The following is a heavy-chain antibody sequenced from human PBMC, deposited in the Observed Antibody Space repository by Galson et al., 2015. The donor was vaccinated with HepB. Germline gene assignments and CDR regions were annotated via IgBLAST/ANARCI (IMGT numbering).Heavy chain of an antibody. V-gene: IGHV3-33*01. J-gene: IGHJ5*02. CDR1: GFAFSTYG. Sequence: SLRLSCAASGFAFSTYGMHWVRQAPGKGLEWVAVIWYDGSNKYYADSVKGRFTISRDNSKNTLYLQMNSLRAEDTAVYYCTRVGKGSGSYFWFDPWGQGTLVTVSS. CDR3: TRVGKGSGSYFWFDP. CDR2: IWYDGSNK. D-gene: IGHD3-10*01.